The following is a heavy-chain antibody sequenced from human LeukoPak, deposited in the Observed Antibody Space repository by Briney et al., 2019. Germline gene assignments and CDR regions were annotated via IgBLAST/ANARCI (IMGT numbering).Heavy chain of an antibody. CDR1: GFTFSSYS. CDR2: ISSSSTTI. J-gene: IGHJ6*04. D-gene: IGHD2-15*01. V-gene: IGHV3-48*01. CDR3: ANVWGVVVAARF. Sequence: GGSLRLSCAASGFTFSSYSMMWVRQAPGKGLEWVSYISSSSTTIHYADPVKGRFTISRDNAKNSVYLQMNSLRAEDTAVYYCANVWGVVVAARFWGKGTTVTISS.